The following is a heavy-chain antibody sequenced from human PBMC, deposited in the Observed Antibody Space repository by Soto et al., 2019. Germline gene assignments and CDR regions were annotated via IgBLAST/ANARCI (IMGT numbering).Heavy chain of an antibody. D-gene: IGHD3-3*01. V-gene: IGHV1-18*01. J-gene: IGHJ5*02. CDR3: ARALSQPTYYDFWSPGTSNWFDP. CDR2: ISAYNGNT. CDR1: GYTFTSYG. Sequence: GASVKVSCKASGYTFTSYGISWVRQAPGQGLEWMGWISAYNGNTNYAQKLQGRVTMTTDTSTSTAYMGLRSLRSDDTAVYYCARALSQPTYYDFWSPGTSNWFDPWGQGTLVTVSS.